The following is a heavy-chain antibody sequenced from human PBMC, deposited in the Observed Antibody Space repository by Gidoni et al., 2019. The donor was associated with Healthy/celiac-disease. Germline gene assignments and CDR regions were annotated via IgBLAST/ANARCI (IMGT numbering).Heavy chain of an antibody. CDR2: IYYSGST. D-gene: IGHD6-25*01. CDR3: ARSSPTSSANSNYYMDV. J-gene: IGHJ6*03. V-gene: IGHV4-39*01. Sequence: QLQLQESGPGLVKPSETLSLTCTVSGGSISSSSYYWGWIRQPPGKGLEWIGSIYYSGSTYYNPSLKSRVTISVDTSKNQFSLKLSSVTAADTAVYYCARSSPTSSANSNYYMDVWGKGTTVTVSS. CDR1: GGSISSSSYY.